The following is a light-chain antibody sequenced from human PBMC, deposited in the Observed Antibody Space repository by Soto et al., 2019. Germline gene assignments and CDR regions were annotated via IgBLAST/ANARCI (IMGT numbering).Light chain of an antibody. Sequence: EIVLTQSPGTLSLSPGERATLSCRVSQSVSSSYLAWYQQKPGQAPRLLIYGASSRATGIPDRFSGSGSGTDFTLTISRLEPEDFAAYYCQQYGSSPLTFGGGTKVDIK. CDR2: GAS. J-gene: IGKJ4*01. CDR3: QQYGSSPLT. CDR1: QSVSSSY. V-gene: IGKV3-20*01.